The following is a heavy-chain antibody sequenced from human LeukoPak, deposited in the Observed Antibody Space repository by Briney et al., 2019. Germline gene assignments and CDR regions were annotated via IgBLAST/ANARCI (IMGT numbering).Heavy chain of an antibody. D-gene: IGHD5-24*01. J-gene: IGHJ2*01. CDR2: FDPEDGET. Sequence: SVKVSCKVSGYTLTELSMHWVRQAPGTALEWMGGFDPEDGETIYAQKFQGRVTMTEDTSTDTAYMELSSLRSEDTAVYYCATGMATDYWYFDLWGRGTLVTVSS. V-gene: IGHV1-24*01. CDR3: ATGMATDYWYFDL. CDR1: GYTLTELS.